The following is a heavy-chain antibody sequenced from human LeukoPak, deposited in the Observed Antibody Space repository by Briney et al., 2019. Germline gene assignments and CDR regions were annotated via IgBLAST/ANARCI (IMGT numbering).Heavy chain of an antibody. CDR3: ARDQSSQYSGWYDY. CDR1: GFTFSSYA. J-gene: IGHJ4*02. D-gene: IGHD6-19*01. V-gene: IGHV3-64*01. CDR2: ISSNGGST. Sequence: GGSLRLSCAASGFTFSSYAMHWVRQAPGKGLEYVSAISSNGGSTYYANSVKGRFTISRDNSKNTLYLQMGSLRAEDMAVYYCARDQSSQYSGWYDYWGQGTLVTVSS.